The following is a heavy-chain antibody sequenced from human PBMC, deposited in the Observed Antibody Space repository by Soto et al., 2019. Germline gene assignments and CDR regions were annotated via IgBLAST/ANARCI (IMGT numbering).Heavy chain of an antibody. Sequence: SETLSLTCTVSGGSISYEYYHWTWIRQSPGKGLEWIGYIHYSGSIIYNPSFKSRVTISVDTSKNQFSLQLSSVSAADTAVYFCAREDDGGDRDYYGLDVWGQGTTVT. CDR2: IHYSGSI. J-gene: IGHJ6*02. CDR1: GGSISYEYYH. D-gene: IGHD2-21*02. V-gene: IGHV4-30-4*08. CDR3: AREDDGGDRDYYGLDV.